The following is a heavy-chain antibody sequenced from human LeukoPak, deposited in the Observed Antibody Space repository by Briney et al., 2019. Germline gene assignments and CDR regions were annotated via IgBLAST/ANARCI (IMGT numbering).Heavy chain of an antibody. CDR1: GFTFSSYG. Sequence: PGGSLRLSCAASGFTFSSYGMHWVRQAPGKGLEWVAFIRYDGSNKYYADSVKGRFTISRDNSKNTLYLQMNSLSAEDTAVYYCAKEQNYYYYMDVWGKGTTVTVSS. CDR2: IRYDGSNK. CDR3: AKEQNYYYYMDV. V-gene: IGHV3-30*02. J-gene: IGHJ6*03.